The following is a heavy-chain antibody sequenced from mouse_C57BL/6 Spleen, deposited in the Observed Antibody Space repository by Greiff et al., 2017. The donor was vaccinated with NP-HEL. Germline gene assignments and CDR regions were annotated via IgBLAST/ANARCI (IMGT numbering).Heavy chain of an antibody. J-gene: IGHJ3*01. V-gene: IGHV5-4*03. CDR1: GFTFSSYA. CDR2: ISDGGSYT. Sequence: EVMLVESGGGLVKPGGSLKLSCAASGFTFSSYAMSWVRQTPEKRLEWVATISDGGSYTYYPDNVKGRFTISRDNAKNNLYLQMSHLKSEDTAMYYCARVYDYDVVWFAYWGQGTLVTVSA. D-gene: IGHD2-4*01. CDR3: ARVYDYDVVWFAY.